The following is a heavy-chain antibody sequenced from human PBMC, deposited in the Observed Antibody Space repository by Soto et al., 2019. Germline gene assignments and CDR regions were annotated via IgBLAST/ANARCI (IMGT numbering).Heavy chain of an antibody. CDR2: IYYSGST. Sequence: SETLSLTCTVSGGSISSGNYYWSWIRQPPGKGLEWIGYIYYSGSTNCNPSLKSRVTISVDTSKNQFSLKLSSVTAADTAVYCCARRYGSAIDYWGQGTLVTVSS. V-gene: IGHV4-61*01. D-gene: IGHD1-26*01. J-gene: IGHJ4*02. CDR3: ARRYGSAIDY. CDR1: GGSISSGNYY.